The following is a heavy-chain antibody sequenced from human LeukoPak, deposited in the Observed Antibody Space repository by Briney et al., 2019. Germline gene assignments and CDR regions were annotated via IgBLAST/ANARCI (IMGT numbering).Heavy chain of an antibody. Sequence: GGSLRLSCAASGFTFSRFNMNWVRQAPGKGLEWVSSISSTSSLIWYADSLKGRFTISRDNAKNSLYLQMDSLRAEDTAVYYCARYNSGWNDYWGQGTLVTVSS. CDR3: ARYNSGWNDY. J-gene: IGHJ4*02. D-gene: IGHD6-19*01. V-gene: IGHV3-21*01. CDR1: GFTFSRFN. CDR2: ISSTSSLI.